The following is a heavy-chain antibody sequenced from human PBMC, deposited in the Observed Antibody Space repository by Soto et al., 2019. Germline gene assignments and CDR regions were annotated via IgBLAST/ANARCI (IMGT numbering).Heavy chain of an antibody. D-gene: IGHD3-16*01. Sequence: ASVKVSCKASGGTFSSYAISWVRQAPGQGLEWMGGISAYNGNTNYAQKLQGRVTMTTDTSTSTAYMELRSLRSDDTAVYYCARDIMITFGGVNPDAFDIWGQGTMVTVSS. CDR3: ARDIMITFGGVNPDAFDI. CDR1: GGTFSSYA. CDR2: ISAYNGNT. J-gene: IGHJ3*02. V-gene: IGHV1-18*01.